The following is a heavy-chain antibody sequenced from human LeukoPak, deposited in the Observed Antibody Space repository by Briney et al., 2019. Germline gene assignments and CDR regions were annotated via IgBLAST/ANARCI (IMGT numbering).Heavy chain of an antibody. V-gene: IGHV4-38-2*02. D-gene: IGHD7-27*01. J-gene: IGHJ4*02. Sequence: PSETLSLTCSVSGYSVSSGFYWGWIRQPPGKGLAWIGTIYHSGSTYYNPSLKSRVTISLDTSKNQFSLKLSSVTAADTAVYYCATRKLGNDYWGQGTLVTVSS. CDR1: GYSVSSGFY. CDR3: ATRKLGNDY. CDR2: IYHSGST.